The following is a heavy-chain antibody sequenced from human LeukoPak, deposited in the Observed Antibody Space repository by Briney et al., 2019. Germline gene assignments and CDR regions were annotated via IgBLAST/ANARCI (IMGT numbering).Heavy chain of an antibody. CDR3: ATYRQVLLPFES. CDR2: ISRTSSYI. Sequence: GGSLRLSCAASGFTGITTSGMNWVRQAPGGGLEWVASISRTSSYIQYAESVKGRFTISRDNAKNSLFLQMNSLRAEDTAIYYCATYRQVLLPFESWGQGTLVTVSS. V-gene: IGHV3-21*04. J-gene: IGHJ4*02. CDR1: GFTGITTSG. D-gene: IGHD2-8*02.